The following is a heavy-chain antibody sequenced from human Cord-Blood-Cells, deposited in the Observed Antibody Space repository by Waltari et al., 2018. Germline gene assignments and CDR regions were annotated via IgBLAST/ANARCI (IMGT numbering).Heavy chain of an antibody. V-gene: IGHV1-24*01. D-gene: IGHD3-22*01. J-gene: IGHJ5*02. CDR2: FDPEDGET. CDR3: ATYPHYYDSSGYYP. Sequence: QVQLVQSGAEVKKPGASVKVSCQVSGYTLTEFSMHWVRQAPGKGLECMGGFDPEDGETIYAQKFQGRVTMTEDTSTDTAYMELSSLRSEDTAVYYCATYPHYYDSSGYYPWGQGTLVTVSS. CDR1: GYTLTEFS.